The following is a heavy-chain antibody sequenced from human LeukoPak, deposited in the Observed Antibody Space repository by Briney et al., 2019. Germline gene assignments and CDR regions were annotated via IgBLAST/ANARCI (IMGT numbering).Heavy chain of an antibody. D-gene: IGHD2-2*01. V-gene: IGHV3-23*01. CDR3: ARDYCSSTSCYDYYYYMDV. CDR1: GFTFSSYA. Sequence: GGSLRLSCAASGFTFSSYAMSWVRQAPGKGLEWVSTISHSAYTTYYADSVKGRITISRDNSKNTLYLQMNSLRAEDTAVYYCARDYCSSTSCYDYYYYMDVWGKGTTVTISS. J-gene: IGHJ6*03. CDR2: ISHSAYTT.